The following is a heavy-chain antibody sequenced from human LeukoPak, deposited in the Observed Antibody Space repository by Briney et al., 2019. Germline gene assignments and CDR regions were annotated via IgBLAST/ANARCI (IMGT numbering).Heavy chain of an antibody. D-gene: IGHD1-1*01. Sequence: PGESLRLSCAASGFSFSAYWMSWVRQAPGKGLEWVANIKVDGTEKYYVDSVKGRFTISRDNAKNSLSLQMSGLRAEDTAVYYCARDWNGSGTAFDHWGQGTLVTVFS. CDR2: IKVDGTEK. V-gene: IGHV3-7*05. J-gene: IGHJ4*02. CDR3: ARDWNGSGTAFDH. CDR1: GFSFSAYW.